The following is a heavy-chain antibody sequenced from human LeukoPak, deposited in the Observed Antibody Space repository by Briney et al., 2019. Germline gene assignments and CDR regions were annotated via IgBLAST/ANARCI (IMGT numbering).Heavy chain of an antibody. CDR1: GGSVSSGDYY. CDR3: VRRMVGAIRPFDY. J-gene: IGHJ4*02. V-gene: IGHV4-30-4*01. D-gene: IGHD1-26*01. CDR2: MYYSGST. Sequence: SETLSLTCTVSGGSVSSGDYYWSWIRQPPGKGLEWIGYMYYSGSTYYNPSLKSRVSISVDTSKNQFSLKLSSVTAADTAVYYCVRRMVGAIRPFDYWGQGTLVTVSS.